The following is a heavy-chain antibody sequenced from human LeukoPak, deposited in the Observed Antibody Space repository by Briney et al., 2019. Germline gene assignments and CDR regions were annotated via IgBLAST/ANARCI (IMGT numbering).Heavy chain of an antibody. J-gene: IGHJ4*02. CDR1: GFTFSSCA. Sequence: GRSLRLSCATSGFTFSSCAMHWVRQAPGKGLEWVEVISYDGSNKYYADSVKGRFTISRDNSKNTLYLQMNSLRAEDTAVYYCARDAGATRIQLWSLVELYYFDYWGQGTLVTVSS. CDR2: ISYDGSNK. D-gene: IGHD5-18*01. V-gene: IGHV3-30-3*01. CDR3: ARDAGATRIQLWSLVELYYFDY.